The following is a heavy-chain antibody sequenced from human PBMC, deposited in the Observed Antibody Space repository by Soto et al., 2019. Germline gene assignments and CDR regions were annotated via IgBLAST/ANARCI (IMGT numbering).Heavy chain of an antibody. CDR1: GGSVSSGSYY. CDR2: IYYSGST. D-gene: IGHD4-4*01. Sequence: QVQLQESGPGRVKPSEPLSLTCPVSGGSVSSGSYYWSWIRHPPGKGLEWIGYIYYSGSTNSNPSLKSRVTISVDTSKNQFSLKLSSVTAADTAVYYCARVITVTSIDYWGQGTLVTVSS. J-gene: IGHJ4*02. CDR3: ARVITVTSIDY. V-gene: IGHV4-61*01.